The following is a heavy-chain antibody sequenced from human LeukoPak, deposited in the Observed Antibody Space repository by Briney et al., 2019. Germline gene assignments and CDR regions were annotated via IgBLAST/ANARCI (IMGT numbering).Heavy chain of an antibody. D-gene: IGHD1-1*01. CDR2: IIPIFGTA. V-gene: IGHV1-69*05. J-gene: IGHJ6*03. Sequence: SVKVSCKASGGTFSSYAISWVRQAPGQGLEWMGGIIPIFGTANYAQKFQGRVTITTDESTSTAYMELSSLRSEDTAVYYCARVQLDYYYYYYYMDVWGKGTTVTVSS. CDR3: ARVQLDYYYYYYYMDV. CDR1: GGTFSSYA.